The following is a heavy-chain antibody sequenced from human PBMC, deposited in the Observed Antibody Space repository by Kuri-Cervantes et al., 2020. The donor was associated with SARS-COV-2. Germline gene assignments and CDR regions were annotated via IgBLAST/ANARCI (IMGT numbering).Heavy chain of an antibody. D-gene: IGHD3-22*01. Sequence: ASVKVSCKASGYTFTDYYMHWVRQAPGQGLEWMGWINPNSGGTNYAQKFQGWVTMTRDTSISTVYMELSRLRSDDTAVYYCARSTLFRRLVVISQGGAFDIWGQGTMVTVSS. CDR3: ARSTLFRRLVVISQGGAFDI. V-gene: IGHV1-2*04. J-gene: IGHJ3*02. CDR2: INPNSGGT. CDR1: GYTFTDYY.